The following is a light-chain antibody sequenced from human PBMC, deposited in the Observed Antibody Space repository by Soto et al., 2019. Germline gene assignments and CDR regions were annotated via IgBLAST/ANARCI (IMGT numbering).Light chain of an antibody. J-gene: IGKJ5*01. CDR3: QQYHRSSIT. V-gene: IGKV1-5*03. CDR1: QSLTGW. CDR2: KAS. Sequence: DIQMTQSPSTLSASVGDRVTITCRASQSLTGWLAWYQQKPGRAPTLLISKASSLESGVPSRFSGSGSGTEFTLTTTSLQPDDFATYYSQQYHRSSITFGQGTRLEIK.